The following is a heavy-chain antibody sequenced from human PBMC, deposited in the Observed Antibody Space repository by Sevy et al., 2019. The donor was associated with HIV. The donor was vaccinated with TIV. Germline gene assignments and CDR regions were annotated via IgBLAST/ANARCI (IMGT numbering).Heavy chain of an antibody. CDR1: GFIFSSYW. V-gene: IGHV3-7*01. J-gene: IGHJ4*02. CDR2: IKQDGSEK. CDR3: ARSRGGSYFTYYFDY. D-gene: IGHD1-26*01. Sequence: GGSLRLSWAASGFIFSSYWMSWVRQAPGKGRGWVASIKQDGSEKYYVDSVKGRFTISRDNAKNSLYLQMNSLRAEDTAVYYCARSRGGSYFTYYFDYWGQGTLVTVSS.